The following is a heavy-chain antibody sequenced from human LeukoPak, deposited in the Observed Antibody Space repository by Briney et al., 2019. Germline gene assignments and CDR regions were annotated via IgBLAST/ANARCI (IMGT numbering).Heavy chain of an antibody. CDR2: INPSGGST. CDR3: ARGSTAAVAGTSLDY. V-gene: IGHV1-46*01. Sequence: GASVKVSCKASGYTFTSYYMHWVRQAPGQGLEWMGIINPSGGSTSYAQKFQGRVTMTRDTSTSTVYMELSSLRSEDTAVYYCARGSTAAVAGTSLDYWGQGTLVTVSS. D-gene: IGHD6-19*01. J-gene: IGHJ4*02. CDR1: GYTFTSYY.